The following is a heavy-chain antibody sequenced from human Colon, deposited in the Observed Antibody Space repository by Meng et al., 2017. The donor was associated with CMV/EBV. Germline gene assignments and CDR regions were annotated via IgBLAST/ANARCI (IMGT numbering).Heavy chain of an antibody. CDR3: ARFQPGGAFDI. V-gene: IGHV3-21*01. CDR1: GFTFSSYS. D-gene: IGHD2-15*01. CDR2: ISSSSSYI. Sequence: GGSLKISCAASGFTFSSYSMNWVRQAPGKGLEWVSSISSSSSYIYYADSVKGRFTISRDNAKNSLYLQMNSLRAEDTAVYYCARFQPGGAFDIWGQGTMVTVSS. J-gene: IGHJ3*02.